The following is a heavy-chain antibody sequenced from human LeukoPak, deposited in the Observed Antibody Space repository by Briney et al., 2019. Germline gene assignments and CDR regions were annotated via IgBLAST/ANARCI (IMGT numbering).Heavy chain of an antibody. J-gene: IGHJ4*02. CDR2: ISYDGSNK. CDR3: ARASSYGDYSR. D-gene: IGHD4-17*01. Sequence: PGGSLRLSCAASGFTFSGYAMHWVRQAPGKGLEWVAVISYDGSNKYYADSVKGRFTISRDNSKNTLYLQMNSLRAEDTAVYYCARASSYGDYSRWGQGTLVTVSS. CDR1: GFTFSGYA. V-gene: IGHV3-30-3*01.